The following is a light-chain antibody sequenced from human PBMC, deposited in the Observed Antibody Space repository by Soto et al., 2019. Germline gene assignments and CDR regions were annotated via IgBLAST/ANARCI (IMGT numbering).Light chain of an antibody. CDR2: DVS. J-gene: IGLJ2*01. CDR3: SSYAGSNIVV. V-gene: IGLV2-8*01. CDR1: SSDVGGYNY. Sequence: QSALTQPPSASGSPGQSVTISCTGSSSDVGGYNYVSLYQQHPGKAPKLMIYDVSKRPSGVPDRFSGSKSGNTASLTVSGLQDEDEADYYCSSYAGSNIVVFGGGTKLTVL.